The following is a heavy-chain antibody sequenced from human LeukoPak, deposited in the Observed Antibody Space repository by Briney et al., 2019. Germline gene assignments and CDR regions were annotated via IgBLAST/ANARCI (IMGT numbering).Heavy chain of an antibody. CDR2: IKQDGSEK. CDR1: GFTFSSYW. Sequence: GGSLRLPCAASGFTFSSYWMSWVRQAPGKGLEWVANIKQDGSEKYYVDSVKGRFTISRDNAKNSLYLQMNSLRAEDTAVYYCARRKLVDYDFWSGYYTFYYYYYMDVWGKGTTVTVSS. V-gene: IGHV3-7*01. D-gene: IGHD3-3*01. J-gene: IGHJ6*03. CDR3: ARRKLVDYDFWSGYYTFYYYYYMDV.